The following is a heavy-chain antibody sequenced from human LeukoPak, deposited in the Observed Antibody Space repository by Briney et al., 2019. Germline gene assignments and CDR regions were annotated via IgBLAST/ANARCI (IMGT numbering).Heavy chain of an antibody. Sequence: SETLSLTCTVSGGSISSSSYYWGWIRQPPGKGLEWIGSIYYSGSTYYNPSLKSRVTMSVDTSKNHFSLKLSSVTAADTAVYYCARGREDIVVVLAAPSCFFDYWGQGTLVTVSS. CDR3: ARGREDIVVVLAAPSCFFDY. J-gene: IGHJ4*02. CDR1: GGSISSSSYY. D-gene: IGHD2-15*01. CDR2: IYYSGST. V-gene: IGHV4-39*02.